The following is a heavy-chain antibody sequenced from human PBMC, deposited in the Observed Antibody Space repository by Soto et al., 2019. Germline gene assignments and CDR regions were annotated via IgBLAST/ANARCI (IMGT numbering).Heavy chain of an antibody. CDR1: GGSMSGYY. J-gene: IGHJ6*02. Sequence: QVQLQESGPGLVEPSETLSLSCTVSGGSMSGYYWSWIRLPPGKPMEWIGYVHDSWGAAYNPSLRSRVAIPLDTSKSQFSLSLTSVSATDTAMYYCVRQGYGPLHGLVDVWGQGTTVTVSS. V-gene: IGHV4-59*08. D-gene: IGHD5-18*01. CDR3: VRQGYGPLHGLVDV. CDR2: VHDSWGA.